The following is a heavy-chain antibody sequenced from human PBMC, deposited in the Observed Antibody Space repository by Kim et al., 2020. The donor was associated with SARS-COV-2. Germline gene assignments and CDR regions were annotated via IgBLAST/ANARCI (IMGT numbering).Heavy chain of an antibody. CDR2: IYYIGNT. V-gene: IGHV4-59*01. CDR1: GGSISGYH. D-gene: IGHD3-16*02. Sequence: SETLSLTCTVSGGSISGYHLSWLRQSPGRGLEWVGYIYYIGNTNYSPSLKGRVTISIDTSKNQFSLQLRSVTTAATAVYYCARGTYEYVWGSYRIVYWGQGTLVTVSS. J-gene: IGHJ4*02. CDR3: ARGTYEYVWGSYRIVY.